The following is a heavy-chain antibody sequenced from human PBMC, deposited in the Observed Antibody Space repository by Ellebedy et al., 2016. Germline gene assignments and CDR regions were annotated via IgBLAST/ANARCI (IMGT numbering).Heavy chain of an antibody. Sequence: GESLKISCSASGFTFRTYAMHWIRQAPGKGLEYVSAVSDNGGSTYYADSVKGRFTISRDNSKNTLYLQMSSLRVEDTGVYYCVKALSDYDPYYFDYWGQGALVTVSS. CDR1: GFTFRTYA. CDR3: VKALSDYDPYYFDY. V-gene: IGHV3-64D*06. CDR2: VSDNGGST. D-gene: IGHD5-12*01. J-gene: IGHJ4*02.